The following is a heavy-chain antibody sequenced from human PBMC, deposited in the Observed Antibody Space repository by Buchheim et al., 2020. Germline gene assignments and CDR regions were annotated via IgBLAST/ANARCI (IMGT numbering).Heavy chain of an antibody. V-gene: IGHV4-61*02. Sequence: QVQLQESGPGLVKPSQTLSLTCTVSGDSISSTSHSWNWIRQPAGKGLEWIGRVYTTGSPNYNPSLKRRVGISLETSQNPFSLWLSSVTAADTAVYYCARGVTGPGAAYYYGMDVWGQGTT. CDR3: ARGVTGPGAAYYYGMDV. CDR2: VYTTGSP. J-gene: IGHJ6*02. CDR1: GDSISSTSHS. D-gene: IGHD3-9*01.